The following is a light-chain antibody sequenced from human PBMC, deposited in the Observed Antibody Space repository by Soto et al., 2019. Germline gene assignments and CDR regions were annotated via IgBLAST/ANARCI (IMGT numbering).Light chain of an antibody. CDR1: QSISSW. J-gene: IGKJ1*01. V-gene: IGKV1-5*01. CDR2: DAS. Sequence: DIQMTQSPSTLSASVGDRVTITCRASQSISSWLAWYQQKPGKAPKLLIYDASSLESGVPSRFSGSGSGTEFTLTISSLQPDDFATYYGQQYNSYWMFGQGTKVDI. CDR3: QQYNSYWM.